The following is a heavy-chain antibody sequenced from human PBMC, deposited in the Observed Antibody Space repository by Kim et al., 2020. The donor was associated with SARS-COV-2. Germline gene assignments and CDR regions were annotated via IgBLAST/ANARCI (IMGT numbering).Heavy chain of an antibody. J-gene: IGHJ4*02. V-gene: IGHV4-59*08. Sequence: NYNPALKSRVTISVDTSKNQFSLKLSSVTAADTAVYYCARHGGYYNYFDYWGQGTLVTVSS. D-gene: IGHD3-3*01. CDR3: ARHGGYYNYFDY.